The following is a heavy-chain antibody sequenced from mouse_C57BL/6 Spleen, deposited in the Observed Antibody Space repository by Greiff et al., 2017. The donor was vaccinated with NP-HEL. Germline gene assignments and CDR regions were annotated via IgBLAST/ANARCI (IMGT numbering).Heavy chain of an antibody. Sequence: QVHVKQSGPGLVQPSQSLSITCTVSGFSLTSYGVHWVRQSPGKGLEWLGVIWSGGSTDYNAAFISRLSISKDNSKSQVFFKMNSLQADDTAIYYCARKDTTVVGAMDYWGQGTSVTVSS. CDR3: ARKDTTVVGAMDY. D-gene: IGHD1-1*01. V-gene: IGHV2-2*01. J-gene: IGHJ4*01. CDR2: IWSGGST. CDR1: GFSLTSYG.